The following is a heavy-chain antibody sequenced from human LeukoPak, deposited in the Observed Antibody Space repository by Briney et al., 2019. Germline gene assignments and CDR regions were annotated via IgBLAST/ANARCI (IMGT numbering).Heavy chain of an antibody. CDR3: AKAGSTPYDYYYGMDV. D-gene: IGHD2-2*01. J-gene: IGHJ6*02. CDR2: ISGSGGST. V-gene: IGHV3-23*01. Sequence: GGSLRLSCAASGFTFSSYAMSWVRQAPGKGLEWVSAISGSGGSTYYADSVKGRFTISRDNSKNTLYLQMNSLRAEDTAVYYCAKAGSTPYDYYYGMDVWGQGTTVTVSS. CDR1: GFTFSSYA.